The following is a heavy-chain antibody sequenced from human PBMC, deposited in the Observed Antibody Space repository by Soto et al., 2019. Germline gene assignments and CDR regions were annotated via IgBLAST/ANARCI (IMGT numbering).Heavy chain of an antibody. V-gene: IGHV3-48*03. D-gene: IGHD3-3*01. J-gene: IGHJ6*02. CDR1: GFTFSGYE. CDR3: AREVVDFGVIIPTPMDV. CDR2: ISGSGSTI. Sequence: GGSLRLSCAGSGFTFSGYEMNWVRQAPGKGLEWVSYISGSGSTIYYADSVKGRFTISRDNAKDSLYLQMNSLRAEDTAVYYCAREVVDFGVIIPTPMDVWGQGTTVTVSS.